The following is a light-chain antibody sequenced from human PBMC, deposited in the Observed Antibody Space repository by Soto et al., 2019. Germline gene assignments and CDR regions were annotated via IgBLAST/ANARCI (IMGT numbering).Light chain of an antibody. Sequence: AIQLTQSPSSLSASVGDRVTITCRASQGIRSALAWYQQQPGKAPELLIYDASTLDRGVPSSFSGRRSGTDFTLNISRLQPEDIATYHCQQFNNYPRTFGQGTRLEIK. CDR1: QGIRSA. V-gene: IGKV1D-13*01. CDR2: DAS. J-gene: IGKJ5*01. CDR3: QQFNNYPRT.